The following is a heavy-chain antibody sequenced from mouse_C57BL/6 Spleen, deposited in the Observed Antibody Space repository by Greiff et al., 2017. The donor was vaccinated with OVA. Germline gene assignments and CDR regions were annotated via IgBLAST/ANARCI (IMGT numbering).Heavy chain of an antibody. J-gene: IGHJ3*01. V-gene: IGHV1-55*01. Sequence: VQLQQSGAELVKPGASVKMSCKASGYTFTSYWITWVKQRPGQGLAWIGDIYPGSGSTNYNEKFKSKATLTVDTSSSTAYMQLSSLTSEDSAVYYCARWDGSRAFAYWGQGTLVTVSA. CDR3: ARWDGSRAFAY. D-gene: IGHD1-1*01. CDR1: GYTFTSYW. CDR2: IYPGSGST.